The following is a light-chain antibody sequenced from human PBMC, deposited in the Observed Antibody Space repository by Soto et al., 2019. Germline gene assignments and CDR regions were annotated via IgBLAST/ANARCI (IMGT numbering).Light chain of an antibody. V-gene: IGLV2-14*03. CDR2: DVS. Sequence: QSVLTQPASVSGSPGQSTTISCTGTSPSVGCDNYSSRYQQQPGNAPILMIYDVSNRPSGVSNRFSGSNSGNTASLTISGLQAEDEADYYCSSFTISSSFVFGTGTKVTVL. J-gene: IGLJ1*01. CDR1: SPSVGCDNY. CDR3: SSFTISSSFV.